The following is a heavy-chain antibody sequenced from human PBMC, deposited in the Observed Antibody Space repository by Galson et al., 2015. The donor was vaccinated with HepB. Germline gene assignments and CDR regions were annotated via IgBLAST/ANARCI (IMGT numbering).Heavy chain of an antibody. J-gene: IGHJ4*02. CDR1: GFTFSNHE. CDR3: AREGTVATTIDY. CDR2: ISTSGRTI. V-gene: IGHV3-48*03. Sequence: SLRLSCAASGFTFSNHEMNWVRQAPGKGLEWVSYISTSGRTIYYADSVKGRFTISRDNAKNSLYLQMNSLRAEDTAIYYCAREGTVATTIDYWGQGTLVTVSS. D-gene: IGHD5-12*01.